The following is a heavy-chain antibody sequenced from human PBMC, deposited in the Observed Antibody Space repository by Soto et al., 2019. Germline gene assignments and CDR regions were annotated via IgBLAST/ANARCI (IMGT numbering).Heavy chain of an antibody. Sequence: GGSLRLSCAASGFTFSSYAMSWVRQAPGKGLEWVSAISGSGGSTYYADSVKGRFTISRDNSKNTLYLQMNSLRAEDTAVYYCAKDRSNGGYSSGLNEYWGQGTLVTVSS. CDR3: AKDRSNGGYSSGLNEY. CDR1: GFTFSSYA. CDR2: ISGSGGST. J-gene: IGHJ4*02. V-gene: IGHV3-23*01. D-gene: IGHD6-19*01.